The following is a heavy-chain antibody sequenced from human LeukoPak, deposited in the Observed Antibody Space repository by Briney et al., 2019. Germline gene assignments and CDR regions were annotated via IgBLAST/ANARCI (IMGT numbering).Heavy chain of an antibody. V-gene: IGHV3-48*03. CDR2: ISSGGST. CDR3: ARDSSFPWFGELHGAFDI. CDR1: GFTFSSYE. Sequence: GGSLRLSCAASGFTFSSYEMNWVRQAPGKGLEWVSYISSGGSTYYADSVKGRFTISRDNSKNTLYLQMNSLRAEDTAVYYCARDSSFPWFGELHGAFDIWGQGTMVTVSS. D-gene: IGHD3-10*01. J-gene: IGHJ3*02.